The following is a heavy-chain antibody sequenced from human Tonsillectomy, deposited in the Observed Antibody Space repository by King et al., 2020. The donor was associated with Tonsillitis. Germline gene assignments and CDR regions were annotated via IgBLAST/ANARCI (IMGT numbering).Heavy chain of an antibody. J-gene: IGHJ6*02. V-gene: IGHV3-15*01. Sequence: QLVQSGGGLVKPGGSLRLSCAASGFTFSNAWMNWVRQAPGKGLEWVGRIKSKTDGGTTDYDAPVKGRFTISRDDSKNTLYLKMNSLKTEDTAVYYGSKEGFVVEYSYYYGMDVWGQGTTVTVSS. D-gene: IGHD2-21*01. CDR2: IKSKTDGGTT. CDR3: SKEGFVVEYSYYYGMDV. CDR1: GFTFSNAW.